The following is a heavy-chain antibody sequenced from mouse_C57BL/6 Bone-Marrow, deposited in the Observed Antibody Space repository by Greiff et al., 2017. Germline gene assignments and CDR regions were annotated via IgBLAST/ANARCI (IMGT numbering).Heavy chain of an antibody. CDR2: IDPETGGT. Sequence: VQLQQSGAELVRPGASVTLSCKASGYTFTDYEMHWVKQTPVHGLEWIGAIDPETGGTAYNQKFKGKAILTADKSSSTAYMELRSLTSEDSAVYYCTRRGIYDGSSYGYWGQGTTLTVSS. CDR3: TRRGIYDGSSYGY. CDR1: GYTFTDYE. J-gene: IGHJ2*01. D-gene: IGHD1-1*01. V-gene: IGHV1-15*01.